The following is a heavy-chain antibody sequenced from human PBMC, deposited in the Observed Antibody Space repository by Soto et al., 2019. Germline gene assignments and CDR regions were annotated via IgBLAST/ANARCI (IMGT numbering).Heavy chain of an antibody. J-gene: IGHJ6*02. CDR2: ISSSATII. V-gene: IGHV3-11*01. CDR1: GFTFSDYY. Sequence: QVQLVESGGGLVKPGGSLRLSCAASGFTFSDYYMSWIRQAPGKGLQWVSYISSSATIIYYADSVKGRFTISRDDAKNSLYLQMNSLRAEDTAAYYCVRGYYYGMDVWGQGTTVTVSS. CDR3: VRGYYYGMDV.